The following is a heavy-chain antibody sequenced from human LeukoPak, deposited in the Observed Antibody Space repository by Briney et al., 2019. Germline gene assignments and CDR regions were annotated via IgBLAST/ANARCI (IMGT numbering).Heavy chain of an antibody. CDR3: AKSPLRGPFDY. J-gene: IGHJ4*02. V-gene: IGHV3-23*01. CDR1: GFTFSSYA. Sequence: GGSLRLSCAASGFTFSSYAMSWVRQAPGKGVEWVSAISGSGGSTYYADSVKGRFTISRDNPKNTLYLQMDSLRAEDTAVYYCAKSPLRGPFDYWGQGTLVTVSS. CDR2: ISGSGGST.